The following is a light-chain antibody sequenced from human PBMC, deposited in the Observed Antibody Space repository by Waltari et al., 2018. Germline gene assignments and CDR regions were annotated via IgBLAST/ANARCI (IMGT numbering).Light chain of an antibody. V-gene: IGKV1-9*01. Sequence: DIQLTQSPSFLSTSVGESRTITCRANQDISSYLAWYQQKPGKAPKLLISAASTLQSAVPSRFSGSGSGTESTLTISSLQSEDIATYYCQQLLSYPLTFGGGTKVEIK. CDR3: QQLLSYPLT. CDR2: AAS. J-gene: IGKJ4*01. CDR1: QDISSY.